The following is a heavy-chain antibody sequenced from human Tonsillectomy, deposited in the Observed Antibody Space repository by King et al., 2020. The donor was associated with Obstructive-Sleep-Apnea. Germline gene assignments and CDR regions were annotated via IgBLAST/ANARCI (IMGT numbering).Heavy chain of an antibody. D-gene: IGHD3-22*01. CDR3: ARGPKDYDDSSGYYEDGDDY. CDR1: GGSFSGYY. Sequence: VQLQQWGAGLLKPSETLSLTCAVYGGSFSGYYWSWIRQPPGKGLEWIGEINHSGSTNYNPSLKSRVTISVDTSKNQFSLKLSSVTAADTAVYYCARGPKDYDDSSGYYEDGDDYWGQGTLVTVSS. V-gene: IGHV4-34*01. CDR2: INHSGST. J-gene: IGHJ4*02.